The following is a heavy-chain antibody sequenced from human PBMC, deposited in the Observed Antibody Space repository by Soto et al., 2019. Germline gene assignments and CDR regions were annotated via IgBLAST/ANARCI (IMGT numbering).Heavy chain of an antibody. CDR2: ISYDGSNK. D-gene: IGHD4-17*01. J-gene: IGHJ4*02. Sequence: VQLVESGGGVVQPGRSLRLSCAASGFTFSNYVMHWVRQAPGKGLEWVAVISYDGSNKYYADSVKGRFTISRDNSKNTLYLQMNSLRAEDTALYYCVNFYGDYGHRDFWGQGTLVTVSS. V-gene: IGHV3-30*18. CDR1: GFTFSNYV. CDR3: VNFYGDYGHRDF.